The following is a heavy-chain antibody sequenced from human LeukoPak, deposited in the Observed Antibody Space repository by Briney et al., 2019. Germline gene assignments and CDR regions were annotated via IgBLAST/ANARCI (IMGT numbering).Heavy chain of an antibody. V-gene: IGHV3-7*03. CDR1: GFTLRTYW. Sequence: GGSLRLSCAASGFTLRTYWMNGVRQAPGKGLEGVANVKQYGSEKFYVDSVKGRCTLFRDSAKNSLYLQINSVRAEHKAVHSCARAEWSNWYFDLWGRGTLVTLSS. D-gene: IGHD3-3*01. CDR3: ARAEWSNWYFDL. J-gene: IGHJ2*01. CDR2: VKQYGSEK.